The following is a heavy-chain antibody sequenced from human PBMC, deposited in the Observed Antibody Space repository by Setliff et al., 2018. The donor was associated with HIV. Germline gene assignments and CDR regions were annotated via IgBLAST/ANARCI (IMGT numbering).Heavy chain of an antibody. CDR3: AREDSSYHYFDS. CDR1: GGSLSSYC. CDR2: IHPTGHI. V-gene: IGHV4-34*01. D-gene: IGHD3-22*01. Sequence: ASETLSLTCVASGGSLSSYCWNWIRQTPGKGLEWIGEIHPTGHINYNPSYKSRVTISVDTSKNQFSLKLRSVTAADTAVYWCAREDSSYHYFDSWGQGMLVTVS. J-gene: IGHJ4*02.